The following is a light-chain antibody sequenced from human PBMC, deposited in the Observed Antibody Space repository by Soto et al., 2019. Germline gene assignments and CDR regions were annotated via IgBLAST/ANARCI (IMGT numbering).Light chain of an antibody. J-gene: IGKJ1*01. CDR2: GAS. V-gene: IGKV3-20*01. CDR3: QQYGSSRT. Sequence: EIVLTQSPGTLSLSPGERATLSCRASQSVSSSYLAWYQQKPGQAPRLLIYGASGRATGIPDRFSGSGSGTDFTLTISRLESEDFAVYYCQQYGSSRTFGQGTKVEIK. CDR1: QSVSSSY.